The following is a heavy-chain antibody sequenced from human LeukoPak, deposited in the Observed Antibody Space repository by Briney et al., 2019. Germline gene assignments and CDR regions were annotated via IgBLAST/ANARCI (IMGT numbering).Heavy chain of an antibody. D-gene: IGHD6-13*01. CDR3: ARTVAAAGSDHRYGMDV. Sequence: SSSIYIYYADSVKGLFTISRDNAKNSLYLQMNSLRAEDTAVYYCARTVAAAGSDHRYGMDVWGQGTTVTVSS. J-gene: IGHJ6*02. CDR2: SSSIYI. V-gene: IGHV3-21*01.